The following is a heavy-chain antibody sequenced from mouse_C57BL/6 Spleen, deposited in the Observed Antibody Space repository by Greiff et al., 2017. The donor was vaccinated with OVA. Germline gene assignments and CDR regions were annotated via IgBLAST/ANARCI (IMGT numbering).Heavy chain of an antibody. V-gene: IGHV1-26*01. CDR1: GYTFTDYY. CDR3: ARLGY. J-gene: IGHJ2*01. CDR2: INPNNGGT. D-gene: IGHD4-1*01. Sequence: EVQLQQSGPELVKPGASVKISCKASGYTFTDYYMNWVKQSHGKSLEWIGDINPNNGGTSYNQKFKGKATLTVDKSPSTAYMELRSLTSEDSAVYYCARLGYWGQGTTLTVSS.